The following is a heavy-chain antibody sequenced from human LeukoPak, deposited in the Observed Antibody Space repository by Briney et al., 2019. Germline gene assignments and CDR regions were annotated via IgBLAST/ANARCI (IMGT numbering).Heavy chain of an antibody. Sequence: SQTLSLTCAVSGGSISSGGYSWSWIRQPPGKGLEWIGYIYYSGSTNYNPSLKSRVTISVDTSKNQFSLKLSSVTAADTAVYYCARNWNYGWFDPWGQGTLVTVSS. D-gene: IGHD1-7*01. J-gene: IGHJ5*02. CDR3: ARNWNYGWFDP. CDR2: IYYSGST. CDR1: GGSISSGGYS. V-gene: IGHV4-61*08.